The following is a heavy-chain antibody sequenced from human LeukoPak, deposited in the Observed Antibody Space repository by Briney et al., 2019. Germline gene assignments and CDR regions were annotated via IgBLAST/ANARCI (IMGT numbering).Heavy chain of an antibody. J-gene: IGHJ6*02. CDR2: ISWNSGSV. Sequence: GRSLRLSCAASGFMFDDYAMHWVRQAPGKGLEWVSGISWNSGSVDYADFVKGRFTISRDNAKNSLYLQMNSLRAEDTALYYCAKDVASYSSTWYFDYYYGMDVWGQGTTVTVSS. CDR3: AKDVASYSSTWYFDYYYGMDV. V-gene: IGHV3-9*01. CDR1: GFMFDDYA. D-gene: IGHD6-13*01.